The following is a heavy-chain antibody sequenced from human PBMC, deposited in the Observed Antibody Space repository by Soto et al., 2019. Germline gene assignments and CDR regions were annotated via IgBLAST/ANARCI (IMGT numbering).Heavy chain of an antibody. D-gene: IGHD3-22*01. V-gene: IGHV1-69*12. Sequence: QVQLVQSGAEVKKPGSSVKVSCKASGGTFSSYAISWVRQAPGQGLEWMGGIIPIFGTANYAQKFQGRVTITADESTNTAYMELSSLRSEDTAVYYCARDSRSYYYDSSGRPVGYWGQGTLVTVSS. CDR3: ARDSRSYYYDSSGRPVGY. CDR1: GGTFSSYA. J-gene: IGHJ4*02. CDR2: IIPIFGTA.